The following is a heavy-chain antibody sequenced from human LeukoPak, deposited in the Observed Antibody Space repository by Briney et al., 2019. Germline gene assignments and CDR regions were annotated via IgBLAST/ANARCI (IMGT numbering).Heavy chain of an antibody. J-gene: IGHJ6*02. CDR1: GFTFSSYA. CDR2: ISYDGSNK. D-gene: IGHD2-2*01. V-gene: IGHV3-30-3*01. CDR3: ARAQFTMRFYYGMDV. Sequence: GRSLRLSCAASGFTFSSYAMHWVRQAPGKGLEGVAVISYDGSNKYYADSVKGRFTISRDNSKNTLYLQMNSLRAEDTAVYYCARAQFTMRFYYGMDVWGQGTTVTVSS.